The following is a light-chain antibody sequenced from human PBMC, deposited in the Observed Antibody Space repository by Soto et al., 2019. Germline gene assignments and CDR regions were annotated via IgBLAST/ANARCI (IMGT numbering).Light chain of an antibody. V-gene: IGKV3-11*01. Sequence: EIVLTQSPGTLSLSPGERATLSCRASQSINTYLAWYQQRSGQAPRLLIYDASNRATGIPARFSGSGSGTDFTLTISSLEPEDSAIYYGQQREDWPLTFGGGTRVEIK. CDR1: QSINTY. CDR2: DAS. J-gene: IGKJ4*01. CDR3: QQREDWPLT.